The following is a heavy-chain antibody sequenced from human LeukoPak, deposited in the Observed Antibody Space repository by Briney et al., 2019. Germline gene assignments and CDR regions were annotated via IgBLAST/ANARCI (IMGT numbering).Heavy chain of an antibody. Sequence: QAGGSLRLSCAASGFTFSDYYMTWIRQAPGKGLEWVSVICANDGNTYYADAVKGRFTISRDNSKDTLYLQMDSLRAEDTAVYYCAKEMIGVYGIFDYWGQGTLVTVSS. CDR2: ICANDGNT. V-gene: IGHV3-23*01. CDR3: AKEMIGVYGIFDY. D-gene: IGHD3-9*01. J-gene: IGHJ4*02. CDR1: GFTFSDYY.